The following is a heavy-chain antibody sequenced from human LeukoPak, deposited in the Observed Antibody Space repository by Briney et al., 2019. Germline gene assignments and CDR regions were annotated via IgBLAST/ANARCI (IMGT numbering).Heavy chain of an antibody. CDR3: VNGGYSRGWSFDACDM. CDR1: GYTFTGYY. V-gene: IGHV1-2*02. J-gene: IGHJ3*02. Sequence: ASVKVSCKASGYTFTGYYMHWVRQAPGQGLEWMGLINPNSGGTNYAQKFQGRVTMTRDKSISTAYTELSRLGSDDTAVYYCVNGGYSRGWSFDACDMWGQGTMVSVSS. CDR2: INPNSGGT. D-gene: IGHD6-19*01.